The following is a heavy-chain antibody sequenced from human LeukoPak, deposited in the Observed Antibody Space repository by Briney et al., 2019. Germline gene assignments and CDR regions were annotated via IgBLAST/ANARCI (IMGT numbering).Heavy chain of an antibody. CDR2: ITDSGAGT. CDR3: AKFGAPRCGTYFDY. V-gene: IGHV3-23*01. J-gene: IGHJ4*02. Sequence: GGSLRLSCAASGFTFSSYAMSWVRQAPGKGLEWVSAITDSGAGTYYADSVRGRFTISRDNSKNTLYLQMNSLRAEDTAVYYCAKFGAPRCGTYFDYWGQGTLVTVSS. CDR1: GFTFSSYA. D-gene: IGHD3-10*01.